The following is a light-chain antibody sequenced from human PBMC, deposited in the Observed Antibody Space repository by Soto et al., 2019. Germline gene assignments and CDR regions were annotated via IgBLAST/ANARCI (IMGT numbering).Light chain of an antibody. J-gene: IGKJ4*01. CDR1: QSVRSN. CDR2: GAS. Sequence: EIVLTQSPATLSVSPGERATLSCRASQSVRSNLAWYQQKPGQGPRVLIYGASTRATGIPTRFSGSGSGTEFTLTISSLQSEDFAVYYCQQYNNWPRGLTFGGGTKVDIK. CDR3: QQYNNWPRGLT. V-gene: IGKV3-15*01.